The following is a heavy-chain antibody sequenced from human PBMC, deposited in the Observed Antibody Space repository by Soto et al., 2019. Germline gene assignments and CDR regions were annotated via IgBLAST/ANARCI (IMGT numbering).Heavy chain of an antibody. D-gene: IGHD2-2*01. CDR1: GFTFSNYA. CDR2: ISYDGNNK. J-gene: IGHJ6*02. V-gene: IGHV3-30*04. CDR3: ARDRVCTSATCGEFDYYYYYGTDV. Sequence: PGGSLRLSNAASGFTFSNYAMHWVRQAPGKGLEWVAIISYDGNNKYNADSVKGRFTISRDNSKNTLYLQVNSLRAEDTAVYYCARDRVCTSATCGEFDYYYYYGTDVWGQGTTVTVSS.